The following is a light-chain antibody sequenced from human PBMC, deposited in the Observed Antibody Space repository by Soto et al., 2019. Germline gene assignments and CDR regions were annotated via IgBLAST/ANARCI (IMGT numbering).Light chain of an antibody. CDR2: KAS. J-gene: IGKJ1*01. Sequence: DIQMTQSPSTLSGSVGDRVTITCRASQTISSWLAWYQQKPGKAPKLLIYKASTLKSGVPSRFSGSGSGTEFTLTISSLQPDDLATYYCQHYNSYSVAFGQGTKV. CDR1: QTISSW. CDR3: QHYNSYSVA. V-gene: IGKV1-5*03.